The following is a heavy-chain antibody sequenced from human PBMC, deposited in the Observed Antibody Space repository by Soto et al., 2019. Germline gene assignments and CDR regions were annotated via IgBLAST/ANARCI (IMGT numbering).Heavy chain of an antibody. CDR2: ISAYDGKT. Sequence: GASVKVSCKTSGYTFNTYGINWVRQAPGQGLELMGWISAYDGKTTYAEKFQGRVTLTTDTSTSTAYMELRSLRSDDTAVYYCARDGSIAAADHNWFDPWGQGTLVTVSS. V-gene: IGHV1-18*01. D-gene: IGHD6-13*01. CDR3: ARDGSIAAADHNWFDP. J-gene: IGHJ5*02. CDR1: GYTFNTYG.